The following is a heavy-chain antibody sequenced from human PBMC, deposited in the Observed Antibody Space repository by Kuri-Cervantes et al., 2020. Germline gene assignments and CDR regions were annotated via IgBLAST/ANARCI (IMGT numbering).Heavy chain of an antibody. Sequence: ASVKVSCKASGYTFTTYGITWVRQAPGQGPEWLGWISPYNGDRDYSQMIQGRVTMTTDTSTSTAYMELRSLRSDDTAVYYCARVCPGCYGFDIWGQGTMVTVSS. D-gene: IGHD2-15*01. CDR2: ISPYNGDR. J-gene: IGHJ3*02. CDR3: ARVCPGCYGFDI. V-gene: IGHV1-18*01. CDR1: GYTFTTYG.